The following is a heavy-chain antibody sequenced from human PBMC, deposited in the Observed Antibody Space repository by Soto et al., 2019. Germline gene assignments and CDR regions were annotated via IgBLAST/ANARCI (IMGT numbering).Heavy chain of an antibody. J-gene: IGHJ6*02. CDR3: AKDGGLRVYYYYGMDV. D-gene: IGHD3-16*01. V-gene: IGHV3-23*01. CDR2: ISGSGGST. CDR1: GFTFSSYA. Sequence: GGSLRLSCAASGFTFSSYAMSWVRQAPGKGLEWVSAISGSGGSTYYADSVKGRFTISRDNSKNTLYLQMNSLRAEDTALFYCAKDGGLRVYYYYGMDVWGQGTTVTVSS.